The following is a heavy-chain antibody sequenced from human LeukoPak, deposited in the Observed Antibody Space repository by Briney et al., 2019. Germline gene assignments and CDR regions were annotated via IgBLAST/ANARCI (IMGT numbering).Heavy chain of an antibody. Sequence: GRSLRLSCAASGFTFSSYGMHWVRQAPGKGLEWVAAILYDGSNKNYADSVKGRFTISRDNSTNTLYLQMDSLRGEDTAVYYCAKDGNYYGSGSYPNWFEPWGQGTLVTVSS. D-gene: IGHD3-10*01. CDR1: GFTFSSYG. CDR3: AKDGNYYGSGSYPNWFEP. V-gene: IGHV3-30*18. J-gene: IGHJ5*02. CDR2: ILYDGSNK.